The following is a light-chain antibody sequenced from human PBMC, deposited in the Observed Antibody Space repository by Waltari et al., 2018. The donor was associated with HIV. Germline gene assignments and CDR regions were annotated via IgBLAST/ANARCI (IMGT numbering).Light chain of an antibody. CDR3: QQSFSLPLT. J-gene: IGKJ4*01. V-gene: IGKV1-39*01. CDR2: AAS. Sequence: DIQITQSPSSLSASIGDRVTITCRTSQHINMYLNWYQQKPGKAPALLVFAASTLHTGVPSRFSASGSGTTFSLAISNLQPDDVATYYCQQSFSLPLTFGAGTKVDI. CDR1: QHINMY.